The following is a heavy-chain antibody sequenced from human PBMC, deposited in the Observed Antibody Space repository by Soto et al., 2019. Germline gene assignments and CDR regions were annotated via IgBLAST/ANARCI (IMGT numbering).Heavy chain of an antibody. CDR1: GGSVSSGSYY. V-gene: IGHV4-61*01. CDR3: AREGFDP. Sequence: SETLSLTCTVSGGSVSSGSYYWSWIRQPPGKGLEWIGYIYYSGSTNYNPSLKSRVTISVDTSKNQFSLKLSSVTAADTAVYYCAREGFDPWGQGTLVTVSS. J-gene: IGHJ5*02. CDR2: IYYSGST.